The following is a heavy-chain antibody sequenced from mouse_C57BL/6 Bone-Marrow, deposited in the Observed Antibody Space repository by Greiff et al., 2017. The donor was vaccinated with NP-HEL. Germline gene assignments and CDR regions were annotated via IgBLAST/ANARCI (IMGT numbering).Heavy chain of an antibody. D-gene: IGHD1-1*01. V-gene: IGHV5-15*01. CDR3: ARRDYDGTWFAY. Sequence: EVQGVESGGGLVQPGGSLKLSCAASGFTFIDYGMAWVRQAPRKGPEWVAFISNLAYSIYYADPVTGRFTISRENAKNTLYLEMSSLRSEDTAMYYCARRDYDGTWFAYWGQGTLVTVSA. J-gene: IGHJ3*01. CDR2: ISNLAYSI. CDR1: GFTFIDYG.